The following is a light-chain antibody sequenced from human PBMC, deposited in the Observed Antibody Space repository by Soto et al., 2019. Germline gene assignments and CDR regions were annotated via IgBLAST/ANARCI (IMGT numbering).Light chain of an antibody. V-gene: IGLV3-21*02. J-gene: IGLJ3*02. CDR1: NIGSGS. CDR3: QVWDSSRDHPWV. Sequence: SYELTQPPSVSVAPGQTASITCGGANIGSGSVHWYQQKPGQAPVLVVYDYNDRPSGIPERFSGSNSGNTATLTISRVEDGDEADYYCQVWDSSRDHPWVFGGGTKVTVL. CDR2: DYN.